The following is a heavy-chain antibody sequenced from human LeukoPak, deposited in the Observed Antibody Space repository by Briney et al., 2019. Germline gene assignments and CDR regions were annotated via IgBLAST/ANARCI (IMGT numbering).Heavy chain of an antibody. Sequence: SAETLSLTCTVSGGSFTNYDWNWIRQPPGKGLEWIGYIYYSGRTNYNPSLKSRVTISVDTYKNPFSLRLTSVSAADTPVYYCARGFDSKSTYFDYWGQGTLLTVSS. CDR1: GGSFTNYD. V-gene: IGHV4-59*12. CDR3: ARGFDSKSTYFDY. D-gene: IGHD5-12*01. J-gene: IGHJ4*02. CDR2: IYYSGRT.